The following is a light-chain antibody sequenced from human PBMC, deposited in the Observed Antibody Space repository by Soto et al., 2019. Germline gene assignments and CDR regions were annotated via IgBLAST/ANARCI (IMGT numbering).Light chain of an antibody. Sequence: SALPQSASVSGSPGQSITISCTGTSSDVGGYDSVSWYQHHPGKAPKLMIYDVSNRSSGVSSRFSGSKFDNTASLTISGLQAEDEADYYCKSYTTRRTYVFGTGTKVTVL. V-gene: IGLV2-14*03. J-gene: IGLJ1*01. CDR2: DVS. CDR3: KSYTTRRTYV. CDR1: SSDVGGYDS.